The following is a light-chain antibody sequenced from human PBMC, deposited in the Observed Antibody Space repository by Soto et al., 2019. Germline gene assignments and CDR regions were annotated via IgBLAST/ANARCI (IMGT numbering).Light chain of an antibody. Sequence: EILLTQSPATLSLSVGDRVTLTCRASQSISSCFAWYQQKPGKAPKLLIYGASTRETGVPARVSGSGSGTDFTLTISSLQPEDFETYYCQQYNNYPRTFGQGTKVDI. CDR3: QQYNNYPRT. CDR2: GAS. J-gene: IGKJ1*01. V-gene: IGKV1-5*01. CDR1: QSISSC.